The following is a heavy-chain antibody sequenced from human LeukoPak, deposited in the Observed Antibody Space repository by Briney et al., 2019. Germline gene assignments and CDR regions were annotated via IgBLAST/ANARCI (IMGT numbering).Heavy chain of an antibody. D-gene: IGHD3-10*01. V-gene: IGHV1-2*06. Sequence: GASVKVSCKASGYTFTGYYMHWVGQAPGQGGEGMGRINPNSGGTNYAQKFQGRVTITRDTAISTAYMELRRLRSDDTAVYYCAGTYGSGSYYNHWGQGTLVTVSS. CDR3: AGTYGSGSYYNH. CDR1: GYTFTGYY. J-gene: IGHJ5*02. CDR2: INPNSGGT.